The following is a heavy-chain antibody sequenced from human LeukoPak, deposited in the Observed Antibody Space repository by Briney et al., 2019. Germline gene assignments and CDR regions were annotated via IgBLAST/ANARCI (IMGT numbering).Heavy chain of an antibody. V-gene: IGHV3-74*01. CDR1: GFTFSSYW. Sequence: GGSLRFSCAASGFTFSSYWMHWVRQTPGKGLVWVSRINSDGSSTSYADSVKGRFTISRDNAKNTLSLQMNSLRAEDTAFYYCAILAAAGTADYWGQGTLVTVSS. CDR3: AILAAAGTADY. J-gene: IGHJ4*02. CDR2: INSDGSST. D-gene: IGHD6-13*01.